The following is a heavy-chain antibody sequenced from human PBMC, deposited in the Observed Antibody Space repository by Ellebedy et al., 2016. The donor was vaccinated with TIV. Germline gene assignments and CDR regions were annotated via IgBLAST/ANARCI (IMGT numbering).Heavy chain of an antibody. V-gene: IGHV4-31*03. CDR2: IYYSGST. CDR1: GGSISSGGYY. Sequence: SETLSLTXTVSGGSISSGGYYWSWIRQHPGKGLEWIGYIYYSGSTYYNPSLKSRVTISVDTSKNQFSLKLSSVTAADTAVYYCARDERPIVATRGGAFDIWGQGTMVTVSS. D-gene: IGHD5-12*01. CDR3: ARDERPIVATRGGAFDI. J-gene: IGHJ3*02.